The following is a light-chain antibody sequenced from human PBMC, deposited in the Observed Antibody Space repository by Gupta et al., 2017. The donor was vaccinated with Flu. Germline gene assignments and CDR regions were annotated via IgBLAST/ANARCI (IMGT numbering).Light chain of an antibody. CDR2: NDN. V-gene: IGLV1-44*01. CDR3: ASWDDSLNGHVI. Sequence: QSALTQPPSASGTPGQRVTISCSGSTSNIGSNPVSWYHQLPGTAPKLLIYNDNQRPSGVPDRFSGSKSGASASLATSGLQSEDEADYLCASWDDSLNGHVIFGGGTKLTVL. CDR1: TSNIGSNP. J-gene: IGLJ2*01.